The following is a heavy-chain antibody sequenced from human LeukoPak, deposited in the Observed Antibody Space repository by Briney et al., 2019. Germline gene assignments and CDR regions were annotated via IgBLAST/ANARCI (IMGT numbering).Heavy chain of an antibody. D-gene: IGHD6-13*01. CDR1: GGSISSSSYS. Sequence: SSETLSLTCSVSGGSISSSSYSWGWIRQPPGKGLEGIGSIYYSGSTYYNPSLKSRVTVSVDTSKNQFSLKLSSVTAADTAVYYCARIGSSWGSFDYWGQGTLVTVSS. V-gene: IGHV4-39*01. CDR2: IYYSGST. J-gene: IGHJ4*02. CDR3: ARIGSSWGSFDY.